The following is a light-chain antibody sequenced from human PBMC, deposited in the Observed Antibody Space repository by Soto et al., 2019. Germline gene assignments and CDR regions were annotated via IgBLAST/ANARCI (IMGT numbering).Light chain of an antibody. CDR3: SSYTSSAPLV. V-gene: IGLV2-14*01. CDR2: EVT. Sequence: QSALTQPASVPGSPGQSITISCTGSSSDVGGYKFVSWYQQHPGKAPKLIIFEVTSRPSGVSNRFSGSKSGNTASLTISGLQAEDEADYYCSSYTSSAPLVFGTGTRSPS. CDR1: SSDVGGYKF. J-gene: IGLJ1*01.